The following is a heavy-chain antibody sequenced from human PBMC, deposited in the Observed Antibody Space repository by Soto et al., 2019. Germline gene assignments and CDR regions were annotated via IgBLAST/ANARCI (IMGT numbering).Heavy chain of an antibody. V-gene: IGHV6-1*01. CDR1: GDSVSSISAA. D-gene: IGHD6-19*01. CDR2: TYYRSKWFN. J-gene: IGHJ4*02. CDR3: AREVALAGSSFDY. Sequence: TLSLTCAISGDSVSSISAAWNWIRQSPSRGLEWLGRTYYRSKWFNDYAVSVQGRITINPDTSKNQFSLQLKSVTPEDTAVYYCAREVALAGSSFDYWGQGTLVTVSS.